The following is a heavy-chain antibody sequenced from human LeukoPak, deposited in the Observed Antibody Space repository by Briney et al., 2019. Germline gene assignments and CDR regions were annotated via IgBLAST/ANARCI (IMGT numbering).Heavy chain of an antibody. D-gene: IGHD3-10*01. CDR3: AREDDYGSGSGKSFDY. CDR2: IYTSGST. J-gene: IGHJ4*02. Sequence: PSETLSLTFTVSGXSIISYYWSWIRQPAGKELEWIGRIYTSGSTNYNPSLKSRVTMSVDTSKNQFSLKLSSVTAADTAVYYCAREDDYGSGSGKSFDYWGQGTLVTVSS. V-gene: IGHV4-4*07. CDR1: GXSIISYY.